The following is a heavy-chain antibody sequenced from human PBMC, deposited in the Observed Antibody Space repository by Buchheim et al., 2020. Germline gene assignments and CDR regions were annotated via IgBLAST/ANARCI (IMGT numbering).Heavy chain of an antibody. CDR1: GGSFSGYY. V-gene: IGHV4-34*01. Sequence: QVQLQQWGAGLLKPSETLSLTCAVYGGSFSGYYWSWIRQPPGKGLEWIGEINHSGSTNYNPSLKSRITISVDTSKNQFSLKLSSVTAADTAVYYCARGLLNIALHTEFDYWGQGTL. D-gene: IGHD6-13*01. CDR2: INHSGST. J-gene: IGHJ4*02. CDR3: ARGLLNIALHTEFDY.